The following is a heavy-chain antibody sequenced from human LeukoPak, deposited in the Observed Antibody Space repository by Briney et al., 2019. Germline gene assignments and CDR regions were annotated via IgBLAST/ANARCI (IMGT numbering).Heavy chain of an antibody. CDR2: IKQDGSEK. V-gene: IGHV3-7*04. J-gene: IGHJ5*02. CDR3: ASEYCSGGSCYPFGFDP. CDR1: GFTFSSYW. Sequence: QTGGSLRLSCAASGFTFSSYWMSWVRQAPGKGLEWVANIKQDGSEKYYVDSVKGRFTISRDNAKNSLYLQMNSLRAEDTAVYYCASEYCSGGSCYPFGFDPWGQGTLVTVSS. D-gene: IGHD2-15*01.